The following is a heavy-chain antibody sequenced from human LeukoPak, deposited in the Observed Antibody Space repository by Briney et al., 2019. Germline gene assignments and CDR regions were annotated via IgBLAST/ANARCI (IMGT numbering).Heavy chain of an antibody. CDR2: IYNSGST. CDR3: AREYCSSTSCYFDY. Sequence: PSETLSLTCTVSGGSISSYYWSWIRQSPGKGLEWIGYIYNSGSTNYNPSLKSRVTISVDTSKNQFSLKLSSVTAADTAVYHCAREYCSSTSCYFDYWGQGTLATVSS. D-gene: IGHD2-2*01. J-gene: IGHJ4*02. CDR1: GGSISSYY. V-gene: IGHV4-59*01.